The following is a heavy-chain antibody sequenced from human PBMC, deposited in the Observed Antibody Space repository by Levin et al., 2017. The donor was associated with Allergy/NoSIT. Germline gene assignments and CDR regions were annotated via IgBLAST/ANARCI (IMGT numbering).Heavy chain of an antibody. J-gene: IGHJ4*02. V-gene: IGHV1-8*01. D-gene: IGHD3-22*01. CDR3: ARLDHYYAGSRTVDY. CDR2: INPNSGNT. CDR1: GYTFTSYD. Sequence: ASVKVSCKASGYTFTSYDITWVRQAPGQELEWMGWINPNSGNTGYAQKFHGRVTMTRNTSQSTVYMELTSLRSDDAAVYFCARLDHYYAGSRTVDYWGQGTLVTVSS.